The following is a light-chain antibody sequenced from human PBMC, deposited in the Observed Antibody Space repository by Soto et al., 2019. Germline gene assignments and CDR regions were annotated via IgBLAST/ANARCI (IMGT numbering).Light chain of an antibody. CDR2: SAS. J-gene: IGKJ5*01. V-gene: IGKV1-9*01. CDR1: LDIGSN. CDR3: QQLRSNPIT. Sequence: DIQMTQSPSTLSASVGDRVTITCLASLDIGSNLAWYQRKPGKAPNLLIYSASTLQTDVPSRFSGSGSGAEFTLTIDSLQPEDFATYYCQQLRSNPITFGQGTRLEI.